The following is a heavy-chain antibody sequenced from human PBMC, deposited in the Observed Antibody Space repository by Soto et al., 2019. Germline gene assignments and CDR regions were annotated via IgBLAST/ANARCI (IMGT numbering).Heavy chain of an antibody. V-gene: IGHV4-59*01. J-gene: IGHJ6*02. CDR2: IYYSGST. CDR1: GGSISSYY. D-gene: IGHD4-4*01. CDR3: ARAGVSSTDNYSGMDV. Sequence: PSETLSLTCTVSGGSISSYYWSWIRQPPGKGLEWIGYIYYSGSTNYNPSLKSRVTISVDTSKNQFSLKLSSVTAADTAVYYCARAGVSSTDNYSGMDVWGQGTTVTVS.